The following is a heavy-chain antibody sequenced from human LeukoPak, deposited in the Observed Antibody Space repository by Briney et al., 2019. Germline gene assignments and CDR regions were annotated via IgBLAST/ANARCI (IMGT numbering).Heavy chain of an antibody. Sequence: KTGGSLRLSCAASGFTFSDYYMNWIRQAPGRGLEGIPYISTDGNTIYYADSVKGRFTISRDNAQNSLHLQMNSLRAEDTAVYYCAKDLREWYYDPNGNYFSYGMDVWGQGTTVVVSS. CDR3: AKDLREWYYDPNGNYFSYGMDV. J-gene: IGHJ6*02. V-gene: IGHV3-11*01. CDR1: GFTFSDYY. CDR2: ISTDGNTI. D-gene: IGHD3-22*01.